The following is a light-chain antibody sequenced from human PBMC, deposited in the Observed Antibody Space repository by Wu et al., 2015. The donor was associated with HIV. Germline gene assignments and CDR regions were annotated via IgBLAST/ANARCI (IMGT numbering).Light chain of an antibody. Sequence: EVVLTQSPGTLSLSPGERATLSCKSSQTVTNSYLAWYQHKPGQAPRLLIYGAPSRATGIPDRFSGSGSGTDFTLTISRLEPEDFAVYYCQQYGSSPRTFGQGTKLEIK. J-gene: IGKJ2*01. V-gene: IGKV3-20*01. CDR2: GAP. CDR1: QTVTNSY. CDR3: QQYGSSPRT.